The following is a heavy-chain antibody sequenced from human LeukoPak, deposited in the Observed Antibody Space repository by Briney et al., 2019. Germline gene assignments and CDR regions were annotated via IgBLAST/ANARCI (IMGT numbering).Heavy chain of an antibody. J-gene: IGHJ4*02. Sequence: GSLRLSCAASGFTFTTYGLHWVRQAPGKGLEWIGEIHHSGGTYYNPSLKSRVTISVDTSKNQFSLNLSSVTAADTAVYYCARVTWRGYQHFDYWGQGTLVTVSS. CDR3: ARVTWRGYQHFDY. CDR1: GFTFTTYG. D-gene: IGHD3-3*01. CDR2: IHHSGGT. V-gene: IGHV4-4*02.